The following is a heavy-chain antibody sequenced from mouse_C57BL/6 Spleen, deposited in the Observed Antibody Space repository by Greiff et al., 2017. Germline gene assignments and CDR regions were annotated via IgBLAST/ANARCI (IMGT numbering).Heavy chain of an antibody. CDR3: ARSYDYDEMDY. J-gene: IGHJ4*01. D-gene: IGHD2-4*01. Sequence: VKLMESGPELVKPGASVKISCKASGYAFSGSWMNWVKQRPGKGLEWIGRIYPGDGDTNYNGKFKGKATLTADKSSSTAYMQLSSLTSEDSAVYFCARSYDYDEMDYWGQGTSVTVSS. CDR1: GYAFSGSW. CDR2: IYPGDGDT. V-gene: IGHV1-82*01.